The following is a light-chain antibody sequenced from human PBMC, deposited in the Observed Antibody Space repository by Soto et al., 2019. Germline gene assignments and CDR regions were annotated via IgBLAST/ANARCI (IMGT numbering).Light chain of an antibody. CDR2: GTS. J-gene: IGKJ4*01. V-gene: IGKV1-16*02. CDR1: QGVSHF. Sequence: DIQMTQSPSSLSASVGDSVTITCRARQGVSHFLAWFQQKPGRPPRCLIYGTSQLHGGVPSKFGGGGFGTYFTLTISDLQPEDSATYYCQQYSQYPFTFGGGTKVEI. CDR3: QQYSQYPFT.